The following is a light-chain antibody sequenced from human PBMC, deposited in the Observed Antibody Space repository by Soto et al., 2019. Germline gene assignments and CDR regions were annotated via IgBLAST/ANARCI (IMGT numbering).Light chain of an antibody. V-gene: IGLV7-43*01. Sequence: QAVVTQEPSLTVSPGGTVTLTCASSTGAVTSGYYPGWFQQRPGQVPTSLIHSTSIKHSCTPARFSGSLLGGKAALTLAAVQPEDEADYYCLLYFDGAQVFGGGTKLTVL. J-gene: IGLJ3*02. CDR1: TGAVTSGYY. CDR2: STS. CDR3: LLYFDGAQV.